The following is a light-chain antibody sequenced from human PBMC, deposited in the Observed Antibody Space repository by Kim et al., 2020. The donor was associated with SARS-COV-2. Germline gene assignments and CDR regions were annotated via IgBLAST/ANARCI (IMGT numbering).Light chain of an antibody. CDR2: GVS. V-gene: IGKV3-15*01. Sequence: DRATLPRQARHNASHNLAWYQHKPGQAPSLLISGVSTSATGIPARFSGSGSGKEFNLTISSLQSEDFAVYYCQQYNKWPPGMYTFGQGTKLEF. CDR1: HNASHN. J-gene: IGKJ2*01. CDR3: QQYNKWPPGMYT.